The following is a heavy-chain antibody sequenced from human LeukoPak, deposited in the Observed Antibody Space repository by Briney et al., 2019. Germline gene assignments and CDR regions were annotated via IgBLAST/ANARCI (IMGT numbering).Heavy chain of an antibody. CDR1: GLTLSFSNYA. CDR2: ISGSGGTT. J-gene: IGHJ4*02. Sequence: GGSLRLSCAASGLTLSFSNYAMTWVRRAPGKGLEWVSVISGSGGTTYYADSVKGRFTISRDNSNNTLYLQMNSLRAEDTAVYYCAKDSIAIPVGYFDYWGQGTLVTVSS. V-gene: IGHV3-23*01. D-gene: IGHD6-13*01. CDR3: AKDSIAIPVGYFDY.